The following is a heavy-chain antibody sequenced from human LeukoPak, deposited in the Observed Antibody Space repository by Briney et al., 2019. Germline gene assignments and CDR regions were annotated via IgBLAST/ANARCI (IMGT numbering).Heavy chain of an antibody. CDR3: ARAIEQWLVDGSFDY. Sequence: PGRSLRLSCAASGFTFSSYGMHWVRQAPGKGLEWVAVISYDGSNKYYADSVKGRFTISRDNSKNTLYLQMNSLRAEDTAVYYCARAIEQWLVDGSFDYWGQGTLVTVSS. CDR1: GFTFSSYG. V-gene: IGHV3-30*03. J-gene: IGHJ4*02. D-gene: IGHD6-19*01. CDR2: ISYDGSNK.